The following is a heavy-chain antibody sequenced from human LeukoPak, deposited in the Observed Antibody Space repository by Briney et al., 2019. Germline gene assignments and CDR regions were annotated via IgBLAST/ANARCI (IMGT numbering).Heavy chain of an antibody. V-gene: IGHV3-21*01. CDR2: ISSSSSYI. CDR1: GFTFSSYS. CDR3: ATEGGPPIERY. D-gene: IGHD2-15*01. Sequence: GGSLRLSCAASGFTFSSYSMNWVRRAPGKGLEWVSSISSSSSYIYYADSVKGRFTISRDNAKNSLYLQMNSLRAEDTAVYYCATEGGPPIERYWGQGTLVTVSS. J-gene: IGHJ4*02.